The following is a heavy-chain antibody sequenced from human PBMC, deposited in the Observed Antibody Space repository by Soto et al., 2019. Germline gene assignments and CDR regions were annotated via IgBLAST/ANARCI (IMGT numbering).Heavy chain of an antibody. D-gene: IGHD3-3*01. J-gene: IGHJ6*02. Sequence: SGFTFSSYDMHWVRQATGKGLEWVSAIGTAGDTYYPGSVKGRFTISRENAKNSLYLQMNSLRAGDTAVYYCARNSRDFWSGYLGGMDVWGQGTTVTVS. CDR3: ARNSRDFWSGYLGGMDV. V-gene: IGHV3-13*01. CDR2: IGTAGDT. CDR1: GFTFSSYD.